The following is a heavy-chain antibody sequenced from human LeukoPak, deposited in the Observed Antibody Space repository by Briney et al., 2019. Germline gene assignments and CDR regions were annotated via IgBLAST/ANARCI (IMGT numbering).Heavy chain of an antibody. J-gene: IGHJ4*02. CDR3: ARDRNFDWLGDY. Sequence: GRSLRLSCAASGFTFSSYGMHWVRQAPGKGLEWVAVISYDGSNKYYADSVKGRFTISRDNAKNSLYLQMNSLRAEDTAVYYCARDRNFDWLGDYWGQGTLVTVSS. CDR2: ISYDGSNK. D-gene: IGHD3-9*01. V-gene: IGHV3-30*03. CDR1: GFTFSSYG.